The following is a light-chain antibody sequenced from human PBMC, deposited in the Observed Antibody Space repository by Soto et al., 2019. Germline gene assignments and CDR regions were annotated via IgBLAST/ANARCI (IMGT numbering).Light chain of an antibody. CDR1: QSVSSN. CDR2: GAS. Sequence: VLPQSPATLSVSLGEGATLSCRASQSVSSNLAWYQQKPGQAPRLLIYGASTRATGIPDRFSGSGSGTDFTLTISRLEPEDFAVYYCQQHGNSPLTFGQGTKVDIK. CDR3: QQHGNSPLT. V-gene: IGKV3-20*01. J-gene: IGKJ4*01.